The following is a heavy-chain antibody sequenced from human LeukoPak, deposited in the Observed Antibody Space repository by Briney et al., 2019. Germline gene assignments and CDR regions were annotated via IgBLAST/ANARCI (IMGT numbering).Heavy chain of an antibody. J-gene: IGHJ4*02. CDR1: GGSMSTYY. Sequence: SETLSLTCTVSGGSMSTYYWTWIRQPPAKGLERIGFIYYTGSTNYNPSLKSRLTISVDTSKDQFSLKLSSVTAADTAVYYCAGMRITTPTVRTLDYWGQGTLVTVSS. CDR3: AGMRITTPTVRTLDY. D-gene: IGHD3-10*01. V-gene: IGHV4-59*01. CDR2: IYYTGST.